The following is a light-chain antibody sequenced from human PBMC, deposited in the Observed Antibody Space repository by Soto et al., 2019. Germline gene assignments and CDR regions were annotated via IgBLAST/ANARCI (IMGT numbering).Light chain of an antibody. Sequence: QSVLTQPASVSGSPGQSITISCTGTSSDVGGYNYVSWYRQHPGKAPKLMIYEVSNRPSGVSSRFSGSKSGNTASLTISGLQAADEADYYCSSYTSSSNPYVFGTGTKVTVL. CDR3: SSYTSSSNPYV. V-gene: IGLV2-14*01. CDR1: SSDVGGYNY. CDR2: EVS. J-gene: IGLJ1*01.